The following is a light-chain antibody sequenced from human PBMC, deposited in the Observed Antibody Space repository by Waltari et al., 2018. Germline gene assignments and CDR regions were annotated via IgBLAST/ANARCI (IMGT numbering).Light chain of an antibody. CDR1: SSDVGGYNY. Sequence: QSALTQPASVSGSPGQSIPISCPGTSSDVGGYNYVSWYQQHPGKAPKLMIYDVSKRPSGVSNRFSGSKSGNTASLTISGLQAEDEADYYCSSYTSSSTLFGTGTKVTVL. V-gene: IGLV2-14*01. J-gene: IGLJ1*01. CDR2: DVS. CDR3: SSYTSSSTL.